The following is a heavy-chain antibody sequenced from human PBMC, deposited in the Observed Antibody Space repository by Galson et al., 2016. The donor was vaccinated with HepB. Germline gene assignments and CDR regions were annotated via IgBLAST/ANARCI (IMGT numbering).Heavy chain of an antibody. CDR2: ISPDGSNE. CDR3: AQDKAAWLVDY. V-gene: IGHV3-30-3*01. D-gene: IGHD6-19*01. Sequence: SLRLSCAASGFAFWTFTMHWVRQAPGKGLEWVAVISPDGSNEYYADSVKGRFTISRDNSKNTLYLQINSLRGEDTAVYYCAQDKAAWLVDYWGQGSLVTVSS. J-gene: IGHJ4*02. CDR1: GFAFWTFT.